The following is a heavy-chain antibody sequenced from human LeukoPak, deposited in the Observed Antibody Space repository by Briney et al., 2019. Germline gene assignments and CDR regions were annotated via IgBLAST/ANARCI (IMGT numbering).Heavy chain of an antibody. V-gene: IGHV3-23*01. J-gene: IGHJ4*02. CDR1: GFTFSSYA. CDR2: ISGSGGST. D-gene: IGHD3-3*01. CDR3: ARLSITIFGVPLYYFDY. Sequence: GGSLRLSCAASGFTFSSYAMSWVRQAPGKGLEWVSAISGSGGSTYYADSVKGRFTISRDNSKNTLYLQMNSLRAEDTAVYYCARLSITIFGVPLYYFDYWGQGTLVTVSS.